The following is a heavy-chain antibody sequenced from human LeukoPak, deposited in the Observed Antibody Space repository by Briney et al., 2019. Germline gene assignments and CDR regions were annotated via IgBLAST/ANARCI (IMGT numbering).Heavy chain of an antibody. D-gene: IGHD3-10*01. CDR2: IYTSGST. CDR3: ARDRGPGCYYPLDY. Sequence: SETLSLTCTVSGGSISSYYWSWIRQPAGKGLEWIGRIYTSGSTNYNPSLKSRVTMSVDTSKNQFSLKLSSVTAADTAVYYCARDRGPGCYYPLDYWGQGTLVTVSS. CDR1: GGSISSYY. V-gene: IGHV4-4*07. J-gene: IGHJ4*02.